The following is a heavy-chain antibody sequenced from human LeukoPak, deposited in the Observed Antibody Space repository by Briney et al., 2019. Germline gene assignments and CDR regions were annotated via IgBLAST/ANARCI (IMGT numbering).Heavy chain of an antibody. CDR1: GGSISSGSYY. D-gene: IGHD3-10*01. CDR2: IYSSGST. CDR3: ARDRPPDSMVRGATNYYYYYYMDV. V-gene: IGHV4-61*02. Sequence: SETLSLTCTVSGGSISSGSYYWSWIRQPAGKGLEWIGRIYSSGSTNYNPSLKSRVTISVDTSKNQFSLKLSSVTAADTAVYYCARDRPPDSMVRGATNYYYYYYMDVWGKGTTVTISS. J-gene: IGHJ6*03.